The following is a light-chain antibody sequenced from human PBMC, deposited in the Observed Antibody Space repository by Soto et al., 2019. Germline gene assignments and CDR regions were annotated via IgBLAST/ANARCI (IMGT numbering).Light chain of an antibody. CDR3: QQYYSYPRT. Sequence: DIQMTQSPSSLSASVGDRVTITFRASLTISSYLNWYQQKSGKAPKLLISAASSLESGVPPRFSGSGSGTDFTLTISCLQSEDFATYYCQQYYSYPRTFGQGTKVDIK. V-gene: IGKV1-39*01. CDR1: LTISSY. CDR2: AAS. J-gene: IGKJ1*01.